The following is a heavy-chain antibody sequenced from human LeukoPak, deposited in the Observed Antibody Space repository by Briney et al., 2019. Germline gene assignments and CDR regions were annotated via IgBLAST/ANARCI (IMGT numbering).Heavy chain of an antibody. CDR2: IHATGGS. Sequence: PETLSLTCTVSGASTRNNYWSWIRQTPEKGLGWMGYIHATGGSNYYPSLKSRLTVSIDTSRNLLSQKLTSVTAADAAVYFCAGLGCYHDFWGQGALVTVSS. J-gene: IGHJ4*02. CDR1: GASTRNNY. CDR3: AGLGCYHDF. V-gene: IGHV4-4*09. D-gene: IGHD1-26*01.